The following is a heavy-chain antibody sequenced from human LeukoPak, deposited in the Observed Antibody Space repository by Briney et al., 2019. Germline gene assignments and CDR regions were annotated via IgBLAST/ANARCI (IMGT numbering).Heavy chain of an antibody. J-gene: IGHJ4*02. CDR2: INPKSGGT. V-gene: IGHV1-2*02. CDR1: GYTFTGYY. D-gene: IGHD6-13*01. Sequence: ASVKVSCKASGYTFTGYYMHWVRQAPGQGLEWMGWINPKSGGTKYAQKFQGRVTMTRDTSISTAYMELSRLRSDDTAVYYCARGLFRAAAGLNPNFGYWGQGTLVTVSS. CDR3: ARGLFRAAAGLNPNFGY.